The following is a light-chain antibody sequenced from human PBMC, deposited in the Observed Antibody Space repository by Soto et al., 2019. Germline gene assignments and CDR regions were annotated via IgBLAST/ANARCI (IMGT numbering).Light chain of an antibody. J-gene: IGKJ1*01. CDR2: VAS. CDR3: QQYGSSPWT. Sequence: EIVLTQSPGTLSLSPGERASLSCRASQSVTSSYVAWYQQKPGQAPRLLIYVASNRATGIPDRFSGSGSGTDFTLTINRLEPEDFAVYYCQQYGSSPWTFGQGTKVEIK. CDR1: QSVTSSY. V-gene: IGKV3-20*01.